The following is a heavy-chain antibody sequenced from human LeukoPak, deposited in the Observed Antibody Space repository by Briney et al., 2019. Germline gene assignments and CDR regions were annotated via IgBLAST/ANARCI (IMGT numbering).Heavy chain of an antibody. CDR1: GGSISSSSYY. Sequence: SETLSLTCTVSGGSISSSSYYWGWIRQPPGKGLEWIGSIYCSGSTYYNPSLKSRVTISVDTSKNQFSLKLSSVTAADTAVYYCAGAEGSDVYFDYWGQGTLVTVSS. V-gene: IGHV4-39*07. CDR3: AGAEGSDVYFDY. CDR2: IYCSGST. J-gene: IGHJ4*02.